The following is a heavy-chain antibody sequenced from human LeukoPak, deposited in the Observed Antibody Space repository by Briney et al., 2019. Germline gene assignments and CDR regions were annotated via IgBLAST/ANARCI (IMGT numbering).Heavy chain of an antibody. CDR3: ASVTVTTWAPDGHMDV. J-gene: IGHJ6*03. V-gene: IGHV1-69*05. D-gene: IGHD4-11*01. Sequence: SVKVSCKASGGTFSNYAISWVRQAPGQGLEWMGRIIPMFGTTSYAQNFQGRVTITTDESTSTAYMEVSSLRIEDTAVHYCASVTVTTWAPDGHMDVWGKGTTVTVSS. CDR2: IIPMFGTT. CDR1: GGTFSNYA.